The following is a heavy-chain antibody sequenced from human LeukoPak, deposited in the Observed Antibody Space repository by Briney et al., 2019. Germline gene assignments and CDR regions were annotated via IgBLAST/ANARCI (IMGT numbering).Heavy chain of an antibody. D-gene: IGHD3-10*01. Sequence: KTSETLSLTCAVSDYSISSGYFWGWIRQPPGKGLEWIGSIYHSGSTYYNPSLKSRVTISLNTSKNQFSLKLSSVTAADTAVYYCATNYGSGSYYILVYWGQGTLVTVSS. J-gene: IGHJ4*02. CDR2: IYHSGST. CDR3: ATNYGSGSYYILVY. V-gene: IGHV4-38-2*01. CDR1: DYSISSGYF.